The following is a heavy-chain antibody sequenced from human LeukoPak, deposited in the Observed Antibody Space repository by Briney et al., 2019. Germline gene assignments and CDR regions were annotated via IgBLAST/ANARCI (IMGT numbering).Heavy chain of an antibody. J-gene: IGHJ4*02. CDR3: ARHLSGVTGYTYGRGIDY. CDR1: GFTFSSYE. V-gene: IGHV3-7*01. D-gene: IGHD5-18*01. CDR2: IKKDGSEK. Sequence: GGSPRLSCAASGFTFSSYEMNWVRQAPGKGLEWVANIKKDGSEKYYVDSVKGRFTISRDNAKTSLYLQMNSLRAEDTAVYYCARHLSGVTGYTYGRGIDYWGQGTLVTVSS.